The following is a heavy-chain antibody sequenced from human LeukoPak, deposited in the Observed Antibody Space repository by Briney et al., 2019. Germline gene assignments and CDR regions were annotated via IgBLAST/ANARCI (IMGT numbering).Heavy chain of an antibody. CDR1: GGSISSSSSY. D-gene: IGHD6-19*01. J-gene: IGHJ6*03. CDR2: IYYSGSS. CDR3: ARWSGWPHYYYYMDV. V-gene: IGHV4-39*01. Sequence: SETLSLTCSVSGGSISSSSSYWGWIRQPPGKGLEWIGSIYYSGSSFDNPALKSRDTISVDTSKNQFSLKLSSVTAADTAVYYCARWSGWPHYYYYMDVWGKGTTVTVSS.